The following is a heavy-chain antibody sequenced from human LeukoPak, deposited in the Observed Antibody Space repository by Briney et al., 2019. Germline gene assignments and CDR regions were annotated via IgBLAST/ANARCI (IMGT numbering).Heavy chain of an antibody. Sequence: GGSLRLSCSASGFTFSRYAMHWVRQAPGKGLVWVSRINEEGSTTNHADSVKGRFTISRDNAKSTVDLQMNSLRAEDTAVYYCVRALGLCSSSGTSCENYWGQGTLVTVS. V-gene: IGHV3-74*01. CDR1: GFTFSRYA. D-gene: IGHD6-19*01. CDR3: VRALGLCSSSGTSCENY. CDR2: INEEGSTT. J-gene: IGHJ4*02.